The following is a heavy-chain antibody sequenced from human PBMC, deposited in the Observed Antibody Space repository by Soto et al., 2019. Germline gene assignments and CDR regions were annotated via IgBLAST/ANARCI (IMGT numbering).Heavy chain of an antibody. Sequence: ASVKVSCKASGYTFTGYYMHWVRQAPGQGLEWMGWINPNSGGTNYAQKFQGRVTMTRDTSISTAYMELSRLRSDGTAVYYCARDPAGIGGFDYWGQGTLVTVSS. CDR3: ARDPAGIGGFDY. CDR2: INPNSGGT. D-gene: IGHD6-19*01. V-gene: IGHV1-2*02. CDR1: GYTFTGYY. J-gene: IGHJ4*02.